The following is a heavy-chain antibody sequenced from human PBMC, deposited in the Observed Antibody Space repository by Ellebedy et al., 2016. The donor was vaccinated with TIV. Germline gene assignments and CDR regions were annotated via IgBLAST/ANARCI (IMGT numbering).Heavy chain of an antibody. V-gene: IGHV3-7*01. CDR2: IKYDGADK. CDR3: ARDTVPAALDAFDI. CDR1: GFTFSVTW. J-gene: IGHJ3*02. D-gene: IGHD2-2*01. Sequence: GESLKISCAASGFTFSVTWMSWARQAPGKGLEWVARIKYDGADKDYVDSVKGRFTISRDNAKNSLYLQMDSLRAEDTAVYYCARDTVPAALDAFDIWGQGTMVTVSS.